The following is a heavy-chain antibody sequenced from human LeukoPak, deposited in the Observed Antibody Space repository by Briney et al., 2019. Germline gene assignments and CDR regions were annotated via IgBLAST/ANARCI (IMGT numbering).Heavy chain of an antibody. CDR1: GGTFSSYA. Sequence: ASVKVSCKASGGTFSSYAISWVRQAPGQGLEWMGRIIPILGIANYAQKFQGRVTITADKFTSTAYMELSSLRSEDTAVYYCARGVEVRGVGFDYWGQGTLVTVSS. J-gene: IGHJ4*02. D-gene: IGHD3-10*01. CDR2: IIPILGIA. CDR3: ARGVEVRGVGFDY. V-gene: IGHV1-69*04.